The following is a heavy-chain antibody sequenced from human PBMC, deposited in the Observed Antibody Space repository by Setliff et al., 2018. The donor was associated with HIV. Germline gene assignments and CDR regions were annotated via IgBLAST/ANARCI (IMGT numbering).Heavy chain of an antibody. Sequence: ASVKVSCKASATFTNVDIHWLRRATGQGLEWMGWMNPNSGVSGDGQKFQGRVTMTRDTYISTAYMELSSLTSEETAVYYCARGKGVGGVIITGGLDVWGKGTTVTVPQ. D-gene: IGHD3-10*01. V-gene: IGHV1-8*01. J-gene: IGHJ6*04. CDR2: MNPNSGVS. CDR1: ATFTNVD. CDR3: ARGKGVGGVIITGGLDV.